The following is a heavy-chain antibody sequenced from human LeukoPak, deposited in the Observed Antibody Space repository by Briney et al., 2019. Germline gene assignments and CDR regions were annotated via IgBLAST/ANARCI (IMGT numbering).Heavy chain of an antibody. V-gene: IGHV4-38-2*02. Sequence: KPSETLSLTCNVSGYSISSGYYWGWIRQPPGKGLEWIGNIYHSGSTYYNPSLKSRVTISVDTSKNQFSLKLSSVTAADTAAYYCARPYYYDSSGYSDQWGQGTLVTVSS. CDR1: GYSISSGYY. CDR2: IYHSGST. J-gene: IGHJ4*02. CDR3: ARPYYYDSSGYSDQ. D-gene: IGHD3-22*01.